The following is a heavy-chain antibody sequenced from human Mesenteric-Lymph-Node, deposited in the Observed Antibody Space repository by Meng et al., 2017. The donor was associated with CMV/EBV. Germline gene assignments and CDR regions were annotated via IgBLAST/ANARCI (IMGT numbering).Heavy chain of an antibody. V-gene: IGHV3-7*01. CDR1: GFTFSSYA. D-gene: IGHD1-26*01. CDR3: ARMGGRSSPPGY. CDR2: IKQDGSEK. J-gene: IGHJ4*02. Sequence: GGSLRLSCAASGFTFSSYAMNWVRQAPGKGLEWVANIKQDGSEKYYVDSVKGRFTISRDNAKNSLYLQMNSLRAEDTAVYYCARMGGRSSPPGYWGQGTLVTVSS.